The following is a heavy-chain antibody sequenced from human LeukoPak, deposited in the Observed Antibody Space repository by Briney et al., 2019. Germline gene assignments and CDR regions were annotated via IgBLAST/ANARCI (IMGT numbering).Heavy chain of an antibody. CDR2: ISSSSSYI. CDR3: ARDYGSEYYFDY. J-gene: IGHJ4*02. CDR1: GFTFSSYS. Sequence: PGGSLRLSCAASGFTFSSYSMNWVRQAPGKGLEWVSSISSSSSYIYYADSVKGRFTISRDNAKNSLYLQMNSLRAEDTAVYYCARDYGSEYYFDYWGQGTLVTVSS. D-gene: IGHD3-10*01. V-gene: IGHV3-21*04.